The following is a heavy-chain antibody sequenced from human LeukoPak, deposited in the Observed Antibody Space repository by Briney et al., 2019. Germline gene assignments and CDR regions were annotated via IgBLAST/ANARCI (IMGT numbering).Heavy chain of an antibody. J-gene: IGHJ4*02. D-gene: IGHD6-6*01. CDR2: ISYDGSNK. CDR3: AREGDIAARPPDY. CDR1: GFTFSSYA. V-gene: IGHV3-30-3*01. Sequence: GGSLRLSCAASGFTFSSYAMHWVRQAPGKGLEWVAVISYDGSNKYYADSVKGRFTISRDNSKNTLYLQMNSLRAEDTAVYYCAREGDIAARPPDYWGQGTLVTVSS.